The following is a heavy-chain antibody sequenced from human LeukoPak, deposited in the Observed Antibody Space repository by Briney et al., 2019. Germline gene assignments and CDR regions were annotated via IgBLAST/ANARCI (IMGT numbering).Heavy chain of an antibody. D-gene: IGHD6-13*01. J-gene: IGHJ4*02. CDR3: TTGDPGIAAAFDY. Sequence: GGSLRLSCAASGFTFSNAWMSWVRQAPGKGLEWVGRIKSKTDGGTTDYAAPVKGRFTISRDDSKNTLYLQMNSLKTEDTAVYYCTTGDPGIAAAFDYWGQGTLVTVSS. V-gene: IGHV3-15*01. CDR2: IKSKTDGGTT. CDR1: GFTFSNAW.